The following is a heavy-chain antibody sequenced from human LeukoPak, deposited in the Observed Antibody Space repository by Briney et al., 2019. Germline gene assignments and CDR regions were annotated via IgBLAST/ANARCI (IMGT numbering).Heavy chain of an antibody. V-gene: IGHV1-2*02. CDR3: ARADFIDAGPYLIGP. CDR1: GYSFTDYY. Sequence: ASVRASCKTSGYSFTDYYIHWVRQAPGQGLEWMGWTNTKSDRTSSARKFQGRVTMTRDPSITTVYMDMAWLTSDDTAIYFCARADFIDAGPYLIGPWGQGTLVTVSS. J-gene: IGHJ5*02. CDR2: TNTKSDRT. D-gene: IGHD3-3*01.